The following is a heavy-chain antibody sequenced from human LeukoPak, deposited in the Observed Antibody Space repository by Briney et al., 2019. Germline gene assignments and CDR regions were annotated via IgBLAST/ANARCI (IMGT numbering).Heavy chain of an antibody. D-gene: IGHD6-13*01. V-gene: IGHV3-23*01. CDR1: GFNFSNYA. Sequence: GGSLRLSCAASGFNFSNYAMSWVRQAPGKGPEWVSAITSNGGNTDYADSVKGRFTISRDNSKNTLSLQMNSLRAEDTAVYYCAKDGRRSSLPWGQGTLVTVSS. CDR2: ITSNGGNT. CDR3: AKDGRRSSLP. J-gene: IGHJ4*02.